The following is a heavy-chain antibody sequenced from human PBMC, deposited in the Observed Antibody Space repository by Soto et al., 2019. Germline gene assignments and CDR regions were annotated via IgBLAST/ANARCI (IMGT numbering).Heavy chain of an antibody. V-gene: IGHV4-59*01. CDR3: ARDRFTMVRGVQTGGYYYGMDV. CDR1: GGSISSYY. CDR2: IYYSGST. D-gene: IGHD3-10*01. J-gene: IGHJ6*02. Sequence: SETLSLTCTVSGGSISSYYWSWIRQPPGKGLEWIGYIYYSGSTNYNPSLKSRVTISVDTSKNQFSLKLSSVTAADTAVYYCARDRFTMVRGVQTGGYYYGMDVWGQGTTVTVSS.